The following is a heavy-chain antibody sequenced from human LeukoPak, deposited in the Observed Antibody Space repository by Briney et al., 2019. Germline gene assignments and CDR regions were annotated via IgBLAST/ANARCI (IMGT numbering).Heavy chain of an antibody. CDR3: ARARGIVVPAAMEYYYYYMDV. CDR2: IYYSGST. Sequence: SETLSLTCTVSGVSISSYYWSWIPQPPGKGLEWIGYIYYSGSTNYNPSLKSRVTISVDTSKDQFSLKLSSVTAADTAVYYCARARGIVVPAAMEYYYYYMDVWGKGTTVTVSS. J-gene: IGHJ6*03. D-gene: IGHD2-2*01. V-gene: IGHV4-59*01. CDR1: GVSISSYY.